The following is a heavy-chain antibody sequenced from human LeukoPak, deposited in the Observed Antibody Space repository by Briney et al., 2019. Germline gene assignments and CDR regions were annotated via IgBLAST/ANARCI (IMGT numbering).Heavy chain of an antibody. Sequence: GGSLRPSCAASGFTFSDYYMSWIRQAPGKWLEWVSYISSSGSTIYYADSVKGRFTISRDNAKNSLYLQMNSLRAEDTAVYYCARDRWATYYYDSSGYYFDYWGQGTLVTVSS. D-gene: IGHD3-22*01. CDR3: ARDRWATYYYDSSGYYFDY. V-gene: IGHV3-11*01. CDR2: ISSSGSTI. CDR1: GFTFSDYY. J-gene: IGHJ4*02.